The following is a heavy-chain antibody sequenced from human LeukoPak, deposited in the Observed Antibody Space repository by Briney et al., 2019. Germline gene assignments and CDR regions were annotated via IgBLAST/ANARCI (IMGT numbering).Heavy chain of an antibody. CDR1: GGTFSSYA. V-gene: IGHV1-69*13. D-gene: IGHD4/OR15-4a*01. CDR2: IIPIFGTA. J-gene: IGHJ6*03. CDR3: ASPNYRNYYYMDV. Sequence: SVKVSCKASGGTFSSYAISWVRQAPGQGLEWMGGIIPIFGTANYAQRFQGRVTITADESTSTAYMELSSLRSEDTAVYYCASPNYRNYYYMDVWGKGTTVTVSS.